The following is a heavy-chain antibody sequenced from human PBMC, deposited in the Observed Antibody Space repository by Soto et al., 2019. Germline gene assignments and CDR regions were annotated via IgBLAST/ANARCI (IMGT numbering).Heavy chain of an antibody. CDR1: GYTFTGYY. Sequence: ASVKVSCKASGYTFTGYYMHWVRQAPGQRLEWMGWINPNSGGTNYAQKFQGWVTMTRDTSISTAYMELSRLRSDDTAVYYCARESKNSGYDNWGQGTLVTVSS. V-gene: IGHV1-2*04. D-gene: IGHD5-12*01. CDR2: INPNSGGT. J-gene: IGHJ4*02. CDR3: ARESKNSGYDN.